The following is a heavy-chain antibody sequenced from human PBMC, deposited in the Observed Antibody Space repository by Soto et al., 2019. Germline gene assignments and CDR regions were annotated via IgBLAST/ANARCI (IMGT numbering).Heavy chain of an antibody. V-gene: IGHV4-30-4*01. J-gene: IGHJ4*02. CDR2: IYYSGST. CDR3: ARFNYYDSRGYALDY. Sequence: PSETLSLTCTVSGGSISSGDYYWSWIRQPPGKGLEWIGYIYYSGSTYYNPSLKSRVTISVDTSKNQFSLKLSSVTAADTAVYYCARFNYYDSRGYALDYWGQGTLVTVSS. D-gene: IGHD3-22*01. CDR1: GGSISSGDYY.